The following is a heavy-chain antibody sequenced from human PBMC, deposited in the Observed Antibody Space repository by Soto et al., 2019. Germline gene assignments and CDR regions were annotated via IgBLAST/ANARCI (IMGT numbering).Heavy chain of an antibody. D-gene: IGHD6-19*01. CDR1: GFTFSSYS. Sequence: LRLSCAASGFTFSSYSMNWVRQAPGKGLEWVSSISSSSSYIYYADSVKGRFTISRDNAKNSLYLQMNSLRAEDTAVYYCARPRSYSSGWSDYYGMDVWGQGTTVTVSS. J-gene: IGHJ6*02. CDR2: ISSSSSYI. CDR3: ARPRSYSSGWSDYYGMDV. V-gene: IGHV3-21*01.